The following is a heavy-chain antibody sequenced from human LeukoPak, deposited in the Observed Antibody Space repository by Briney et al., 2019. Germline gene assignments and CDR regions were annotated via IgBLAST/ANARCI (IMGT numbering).Heavy chain of an antibody. CDR3: ARGRKYSSSYGIDFDY. CDR1: GGSFSGYY. CDR2: FNHSGST. Sequence: SETLSHTCAVYGGSFSGYYWSWIRQPPGKGLEWIGEFNHSGSTNYNPSLKSRVTISVDTSKNQFSLKLSSVTAADTAVYYCARGRKYSSSYGIDFDYWGQGTLVTVSS. D-gene: IGHD6-6*01. V-gene: IGHV4-34*01. J-gene: IGHJ4*02.